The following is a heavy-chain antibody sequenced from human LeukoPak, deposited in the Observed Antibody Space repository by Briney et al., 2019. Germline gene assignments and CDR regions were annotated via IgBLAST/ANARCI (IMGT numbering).Heavy chain of an antibody. Sequence: GGSLRLSCAASGFTFSSYAMSWVRQAPGKGLEWVSAISGSGGSTYYADSVKGRFTISRDNSKNTLYLQMNSLRAEDTAVYYCAKGRPYDILTGYSPHWEKYFDYWGQGTLVTVSS. V-gene: IGHV3-23*01. CDR2: ISGSGGST. D-gene: IGHD3-9*01. CDR1: GFTFSSYA. J-gene: IGHJ4*02. CDR3: AKGRPYDILTGYSPHWEKYFDY.